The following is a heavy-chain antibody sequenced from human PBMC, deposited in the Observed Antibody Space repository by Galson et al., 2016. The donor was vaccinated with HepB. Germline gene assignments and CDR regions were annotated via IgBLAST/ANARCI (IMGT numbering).Heavy chain of an antibody. CDR1: GFPFSTSW. J-gene: IGHJ3*02. D-gene: IGHD7-27*01. Sequence: SLRLSCAASGFPFSTSWLAWVRQGPAGKILGLVALRHPDGSLRFYGDSVKGRFIVSRDNAENSGYLQMNSLRDEDTATYFCARDPSWGAVDIWGQGTTVTVSS. V-gene: IGHV3-7*01. CDR3: ARDPSWGAVDI. CDR2: RHPDGSLR.